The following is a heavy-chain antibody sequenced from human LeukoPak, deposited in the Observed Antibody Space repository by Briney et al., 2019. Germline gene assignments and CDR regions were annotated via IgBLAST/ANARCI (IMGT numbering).Heavy chain of an antibody. Sequence: PGGSLRLSCAASGFTFDDYGMSWVRQAPGKGLEWVSGIGGSGGGTYYADSVKGRLIISRDTFKNTLYLQMNNLRAEDTAIYYCAKANSGSWKSGWFDPWGQGTLVTVSS. D-gene: IGHD6-19*01. V-gene: IGHV3-23*01. CDR2: IGGSGGGT. CDR3: AKANSGSWKSGWFDP. J-gene: IGHJ5*02. CDR1: GFTFDDYG.